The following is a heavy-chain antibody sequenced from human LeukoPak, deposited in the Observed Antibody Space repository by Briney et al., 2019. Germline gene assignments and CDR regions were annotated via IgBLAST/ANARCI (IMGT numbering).Heavy chain of an antibody. CDR2: INAGNGNT. J-gene: IGHJ4*02. V-gene: IGHV1-3*01. D-gene: IGHD5-18*01. CDR1: GYTFTSYA. CDR3: ASDLPRGYSYGSYYFDY. Sequence: ASVTVSCKASGYTFTSYAMHWVRQAPGQRLEWMGWINAGNGNTKYSQKFQGRVTITRDTSASTAYMELSSLRSEDTAVYYCASDLPRGYSYGSYYFDYWGQGTLVTVSS.